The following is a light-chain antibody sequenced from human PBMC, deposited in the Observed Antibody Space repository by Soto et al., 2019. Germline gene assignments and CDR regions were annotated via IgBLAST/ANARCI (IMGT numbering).Light chain of an antibody. CDR3: CSYAGSYTFV. CDR1: SSDVGSGDV. Sequence: QSALTQPASVSGSPGQSITISCTGTSSDVGSGDVVSWYQHYPGKAPQLIVFEGFKRPSGVSSRFSGSKSGNTASLTISGLQAEDEADYYCCSYAGSYTFVFGGGTTVTVL. J-gene: IGLJ3*02. CDR2: EGF. V-gene: IGLV2-23*03.